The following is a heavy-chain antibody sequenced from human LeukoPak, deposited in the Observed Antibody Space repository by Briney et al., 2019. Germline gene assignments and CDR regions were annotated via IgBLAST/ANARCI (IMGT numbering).Heavy chain of an antibody. D-gene: IGHD3-10*01. J-gene: IGHJ5*02. CDR3: ARDGPYYYGSGSYPCCNWFDP. CDR1: GFSFSNYA. Sequence: PGGSLRLSCVGSGFSFSNYAMTWVRQAPGKGLEWVSGISGRGAGTFYADSVKGRFTLSRDNSRNTLYLQMNSLRAEDTAVYYCARDGPYYYGSGSYPCCNWFDPWGQGTLVTVSS. V-gene: IGHV3-23*01. CDR2: ISGRGAGT.